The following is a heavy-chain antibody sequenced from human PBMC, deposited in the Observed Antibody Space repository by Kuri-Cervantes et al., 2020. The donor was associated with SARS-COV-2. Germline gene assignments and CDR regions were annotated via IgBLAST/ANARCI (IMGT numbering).Heavy chain of an antibody. CDR1: GYTFTSYD. D-gene: IGHD1-1*01. CDR2: MNPNSGNT. Sequence: ASVKVSCKASGYTFTSYDINWVRQATGQGLEWMGWMNPNSGNTGYAQKFQGRVTITRNTSISTAYMELSSLRSEDTAMYYCARWVGLEPTGFDYWDQGTLVTVSS. J-gene: IGHJ4*02. CDR3: ARWVGLEPTGFDY. V-gene: IGHV1-8*03.